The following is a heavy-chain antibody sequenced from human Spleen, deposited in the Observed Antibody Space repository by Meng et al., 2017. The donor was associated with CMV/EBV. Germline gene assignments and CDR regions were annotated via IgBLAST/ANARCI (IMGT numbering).Heavy chain of an antibody. J-gene: IGHJ6*02. V-gene: IGHV3-74*01. CDR1: GFTFSSYW. CDR3: ARDPYCSSTSCYMGGSGWYYYYYGMDV. CDR2: INSDGSST. D-gene: IGHD2-2*02. Sequence: GESLKISCAASGFTFSSYWMHWVRQAPGKGLVWVSRINSDGSSTSYADSVKGRFTISRDKAKNTLYLQMNSLRAEDTAVYYCARDPYCSSTSCYMGGSGWYYYYYGMDVWGQGTTVTVSS.